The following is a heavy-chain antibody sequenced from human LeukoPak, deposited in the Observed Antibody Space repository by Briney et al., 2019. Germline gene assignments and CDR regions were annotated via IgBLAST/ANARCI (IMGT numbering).Heavy chain of an antibody. Sequence: SQTLPLTCAISGDSVSVNSDVWNWIRQSPSRGLEWLGRTYYKSKWYNDYAVSVKSRITISPDTSKNQFSLQLNSVTPEDTAVYYCARDADWGYDAYDLWGQGTMVTVSS. CDR1: GDSVSVNSDV. V-gene: IGHV6-1*01. CDR2: TYYKSKWYN. CDR3: ARDADWGYDAYDL. D-gene: IGHD7-27*01. J-gene: IGHJ3*01.